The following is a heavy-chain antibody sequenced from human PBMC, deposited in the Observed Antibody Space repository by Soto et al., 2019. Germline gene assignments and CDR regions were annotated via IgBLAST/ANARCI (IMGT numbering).Heavy chain of an antibody. D-gene: IGHD2-21*02. V-gene: IGHV4-30-4*08. J-gene: IGHJ6*02. Sequence: QVQLQQSGPGLVKPSQTLSLTCTVSGDSISSDYYHWTWIRQSPGKGLEWIGYIHHSGSILYNPSLKSRVTISVDTSKNQFSLLPTSVTAADTAVYFCAREDDGGDSLDVWGQGTTVTVSS. CDR2: IHHSGSI. CDR3: AREDDGGDSLDV. CDR1: GDSISSDYYH.